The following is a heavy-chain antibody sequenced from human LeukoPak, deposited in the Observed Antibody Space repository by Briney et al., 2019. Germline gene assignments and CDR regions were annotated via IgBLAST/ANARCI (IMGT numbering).Heavy chain of an antibody. V-gene: IGHV4-4*07. Sequence: SETLSLTCTVSGGSISSYYWSWIRQPPGKGLEWIGRYASGTTTHNPSLKSQFTMSIDTSKNQISLKLTSVTAADTAVYYCATGDHSFDNWGQGLLVTVTP. J-gene: IGHJ4*02. CDR2: YASGTT. CDR1: GGSISSYY. D-gene: IGHD7-27*01. CDR3: ATGDHSFDN.